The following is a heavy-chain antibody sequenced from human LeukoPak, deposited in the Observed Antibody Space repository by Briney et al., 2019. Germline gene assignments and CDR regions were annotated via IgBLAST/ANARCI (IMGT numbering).Heavy chain of an antibody. Sequence: PGGSLRLSCAASGFTSSSHGMSWGGQAPAHELEEVSGISGSGEKTYNADSVKVRFTISRDNSRRTLYLQMNNLRVEDTAVYDCVRDRLNYASGYFDYWGQGTLVTVSS. V-gene: IGHV3-23*01. J-gene: IGHJ4*02. D-gene: IGHD3-10*01. CDR3: VRDRLNYASGYFDY. CDR2: ISGSGEKT. CDR1: GFTSSSHG.